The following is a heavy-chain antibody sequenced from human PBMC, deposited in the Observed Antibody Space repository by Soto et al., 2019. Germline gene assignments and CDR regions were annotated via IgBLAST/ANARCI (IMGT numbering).Heavy chain of an antibody. CDR3: ARHVGDSSSWYYYYYGMDV. CDR2: IYPGDSDA. Sequence: GESLKISCKGSGYSFTSYWIGWVRQMPGKGLEWMGIIYPGDSDARYSPSFQGQVTISADKSISTAYLQWSSLKASDTAMYYCARHVGDSSSWYYYYYGMDVWGQGTTVTVSS. J-gene: IGHJ6*02. D-gene: IGHD6-13*01. V-gene: IGHV5-51*01. CDR1: GYSFTSYW.